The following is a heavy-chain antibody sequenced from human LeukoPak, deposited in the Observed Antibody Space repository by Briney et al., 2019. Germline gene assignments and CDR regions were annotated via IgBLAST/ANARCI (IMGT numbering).Heavy chain of an antibody. Sequence: GGSLRLSCAASGFTFSSYAMHWVRQAPGKGLEWVAVISYDGSNKYYADSVKGRFTISRGNSKNTLYLQMNSLRAEDTAVYYCARGVDTAHTLNYYYYGMDVWGQGTTVTVSS. CDR3: ARGVDTAHTLNYYYYGMDV. V-gene: IGHV3-30-3*01. CDR1: GFTFSSYA. J-gene: IGHJ6*02. D-gene: IGHD5-18*01. CDR2: ISYDGSNK.